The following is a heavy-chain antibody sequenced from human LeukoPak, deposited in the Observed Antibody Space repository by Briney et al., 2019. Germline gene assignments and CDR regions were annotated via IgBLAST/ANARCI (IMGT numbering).Heavy chain of an antibody. D-gene: IGHD4-17*01. CDR1: GGSISSYY. J-gene: IGHJ4*02. CDR3: ARAAGYYGDYLDY. V-gene: IGHV4-59*01. CDR2: IYYSGST. Sequence: PSETLSLTCTVSGGSISSYYWSWIRQPPGKGLEWIGYIYYSGSTNYNPSLKCRVNISVDTSKNQFSLKLSSVTAADTAMYYCARAAGYYGDYLDYWGQGTLVTVSS.